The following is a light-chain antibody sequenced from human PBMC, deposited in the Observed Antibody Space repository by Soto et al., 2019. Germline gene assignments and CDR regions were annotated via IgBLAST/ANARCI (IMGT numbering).Light chain of an antibody. Sequence: KLNQSPSCRSASVIDMVSGTLRASQGISSNLAWYQQKPGRAPKLLIFGASTLQSGVPSRFGGSGSGTDFTLTISSLQPEDFATYYCQQSHSTPLTFGGGTKVDI. J-gene: IGKJ4*01. V-gene: IGKV1-39*01. CDR3: QQSHSTPLT. CDR2: GAS. CDR1: QGISSN.